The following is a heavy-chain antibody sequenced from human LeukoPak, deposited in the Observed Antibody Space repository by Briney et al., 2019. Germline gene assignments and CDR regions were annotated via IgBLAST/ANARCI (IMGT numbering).Heavy chain of an antibody. D-gene: IGHD1-26*01. CDR2: INSDGSST. CDR3: ARDLGGSYSADAFDI. V-gene: IGHV3-74*01. J-gene: IGHJ3*02. Sequence: GGSLRLFCAASGFTFSSYWMHWVRQAPGKGLVWVSRINSDGSSTSYADSVKGRFAISRDNAKNTLYLLMTSLRAEDTAVYYCARDLGGSYSADAFDIWGQGTMVTVSS. CDR1: GFTFSSYW.